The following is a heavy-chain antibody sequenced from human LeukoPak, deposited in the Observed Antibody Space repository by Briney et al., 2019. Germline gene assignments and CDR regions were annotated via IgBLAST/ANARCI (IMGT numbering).Heavy chain of an antibody. CDR3: ARGHPYYYGSGSTPRNWFDP. CDR1: CGSISSGGYY. D-gene: IGHD3-10*01. Sequence: SETLSLTCTVSCGSISSGGYYWSWIRQHPGKGLEWIGYIYYGGSPYYNPSLKSRVTISVDTSKNQFSLKLSSVTAADTAVYYCARGHPYYYGSGSTPRNWFDPWGQGTLVTVSS. J-gene: IGHJ5*02. CDR2: IYYGGSP. V-gene: IGHV4-31*03.